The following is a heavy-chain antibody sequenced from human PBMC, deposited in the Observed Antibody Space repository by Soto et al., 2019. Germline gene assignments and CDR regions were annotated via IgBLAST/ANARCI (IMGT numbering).Heavy chain of an antibody. Sequence: QVQLQESGPGLVKPSETLSLTCTVSGGSISSYYWSWIRQPPGKGLEWIGYIYYSGSTNYNPSLNSRVTISVDTSKNQFSLKLSSVTAADTAVYYCARTGGYYYGSGSYPPYYYYYGMDVWGQGTTVTVSS. CDR3: ARTGGYYYGSGSYPPYYYYYGMDV. J-gene: IGHJ6*02. CDR1: GGSISSYY. CDR2: IYYSGST. V-gene: IGHV4-59*08. D-gene: IGHD3-10*01.